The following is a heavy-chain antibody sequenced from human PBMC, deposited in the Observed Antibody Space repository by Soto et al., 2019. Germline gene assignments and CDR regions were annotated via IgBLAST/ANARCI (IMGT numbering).Heavy chain of an antibody. D-gene: IGHD3-22*01. CDR1: GFTFSSYS. CDR3: ARDVSYYYDSSGYYLDY. J-gene: IGHJ4*02. Sequence: PGGSLRLSCAASGFTFSSYSMNWARQAPGKGLEWVSSISSSSSYIYYADSVKGRFTISRDNAKNSLYLQMNSLRAEDTAVYYCARDVSYYYDSSGYYLDYWGQGTLVTVSS. V-gene: IGHV3-21*01. CDR2: ISSSSSYI.